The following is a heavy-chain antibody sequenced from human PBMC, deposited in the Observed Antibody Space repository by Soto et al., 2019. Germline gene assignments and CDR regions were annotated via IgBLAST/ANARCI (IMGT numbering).Heavy chain of an antibody. CDR1: GYSFTNYW. CDR3: ARVRDTDDAFKI. J-gene: IGHJ3*02. CDR2: IYPGDSDT. D-gene: IGHD5-18*01. V-gene: IGHV5-51*03. Sequence: GESLKISCKGSGYSFTNYWIGWVRQMPGEGLEWMGIIYPGDSDTRYSPSFQGQVTISADKSVTTAYLQWSSLKASDTAMYYCARVRDTDDAFKIWGQGTMVTVSS.